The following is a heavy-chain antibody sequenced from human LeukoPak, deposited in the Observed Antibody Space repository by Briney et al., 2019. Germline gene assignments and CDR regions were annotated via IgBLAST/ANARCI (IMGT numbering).Heavy chain of an antibody. V-gene: IGHV4-59*11. CDR3: ARAGYSSSWYPEKDFYYYYYMDV. Sequence: PSETLSLTCTVSGGSISSHYWSWIRQPPGKGLEWIGYIYYSGSTNYNPSLKSRVTISVDTSKNQFSLKLSSVTAADTAVYYCARAGYSSSWYPEKDFYYYYYMDVWGKGTTVTVSS. J-gene: IGHJ6*03. CDR1: GGSISSHY. CDR2: IYYSGST. D-gene: IGHD6-13*01.